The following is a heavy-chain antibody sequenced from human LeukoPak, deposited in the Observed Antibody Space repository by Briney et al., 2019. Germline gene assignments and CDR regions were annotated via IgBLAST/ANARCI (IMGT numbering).Heavy chain of an antibody. CDR3: ARVFPAEDYFTT. J-gene: IGHJ4*02. V-gene: IGHV4-34*01. CDR2: INHSGST. CDR1: GGSFSGYY. Sequence: KPSETLSLTCAVYGGSFSGYYWSWIRQPPGKGLEWIGEINHSGSTNYNPSLKGRVTISVDTSKNQFSLKLSSVTAADTAVYYCARVFPAEDYFTTGAREPWSPSPQ. D-gene: IGHD2-2*01.